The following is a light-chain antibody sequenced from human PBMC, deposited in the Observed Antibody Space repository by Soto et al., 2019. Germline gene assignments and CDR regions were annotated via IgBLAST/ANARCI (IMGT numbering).Light chain of an antibody. J-gene: IGKJ4*01. CDR3: QQLNSYPV. V-gene: IGKV1-9*01. CDR2: AAS. Sequence: DILLTQSPSFLSASVGDRVTITCRASQGISSYLAWYQRKPGKAPKLLIYAASTLQSGVPSRFSGSGSGTEFTLTISSLQPEDFATYYCQQLNSYPVFGGGTKVDIK. CDR1: QGISSY.